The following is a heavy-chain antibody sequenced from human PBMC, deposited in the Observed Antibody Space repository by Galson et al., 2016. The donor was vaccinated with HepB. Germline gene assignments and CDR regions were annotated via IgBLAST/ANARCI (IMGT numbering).Heavy chain of an antibody. CDR1: GFTFSDYW. V-gene: IGHV3-74*01. D-gene: IGHD1-26*01. J-gene: IGHJ6*02. CDR2: IYFAGSRT. CDR3: ARSYSVSALGMDV. Sequence: SLRLSCAASGFTFSDYWMHWVRQAPGKGLVWISRIYFAGSRTSYADSVKGRFTISRDNAKDTLYLQMNSLRAEDTAVYYCARSYSVSALGMDVWGQGTTVTVSS.